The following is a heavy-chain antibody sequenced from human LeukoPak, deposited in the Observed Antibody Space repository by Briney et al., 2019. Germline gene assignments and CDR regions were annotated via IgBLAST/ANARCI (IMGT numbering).Heavy chain of an antibody. V-gene: IGHV4-39*01. CDR3: ARHYVAAAGPDY. CDR1: GGSFSSYY. CDR2: IYYSGST. Sequence: SETLSLTCAVYGGSFSSYYWGWIRRPPGKGLEWIGSIYYSGSTYYNPSLKSRVTISVDTSKNQFSLKLSSVTAADTAVYYCARHYVAAAGPDYWGQGTLVTVSS. D-gene: IGHD6-13*01. J-gene: IGHJ4*02.